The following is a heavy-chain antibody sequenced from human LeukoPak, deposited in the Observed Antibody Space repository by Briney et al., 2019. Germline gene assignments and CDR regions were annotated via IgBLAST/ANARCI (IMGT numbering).Heavy chain of an antibody. J-gene: IGHJ4*02. CDR3: ASFNFGSGSHDH. D-gene: IGHD3-10*01. V-gene: IGHV3-7*02. CDR2: IKRDGSET. CDR1: GLSFSTYW. Sequence: GGSLRLSCAASGLSFSTYWMSWVRQAPGKGLGWVANIKRDGSETYYVDSVKGRFTISRDNAKKSLYLRMNSLRAEDTAVFYCASFNFGSGSHDHWGQGTLVTVSS.